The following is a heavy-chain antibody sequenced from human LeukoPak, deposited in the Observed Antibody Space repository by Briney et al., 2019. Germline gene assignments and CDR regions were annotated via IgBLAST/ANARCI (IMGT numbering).Heavy chain of an antibody. CDR2: ISYDGSNK. CDR1: GFTFSSYA. Sequence: GGSLRLSCGASGFTFSSYAMHWVRQAPGKGLEWVAVISYDGSNKYYADSVKGRFTISRDNSKNTLYLQMNSLRAEDTAVYYCASFYDTGYWGQGTLVTVSS. CDR3: ASFYDTGY. D-gene: IGHD2/OR15-2a*01. V-gene: IGHV3-30-3*01. J-gene: IGHJ4*02.